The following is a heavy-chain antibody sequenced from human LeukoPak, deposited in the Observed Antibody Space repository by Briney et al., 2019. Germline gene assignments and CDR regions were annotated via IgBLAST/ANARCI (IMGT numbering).Heavy chain of an antibody. Sequence: GASVKVSCKASGYTFTGYYMHWVRQAPGQRLEWMGWINPNSGGTNYAQKFQGRVTMTRDTSNSTDYMELSRLRSDDTAVYYCARPDYSSSWRFDYWGQGTLVTVSS. CDR3: ARPDYSSSWRFDY. V-gene: IGHV1-2*02. CDR1: GYTFTGYY. J-gene: IGHJ4*02. CDR2: INPNSGGT. D-gene: IGHD6-13*01.